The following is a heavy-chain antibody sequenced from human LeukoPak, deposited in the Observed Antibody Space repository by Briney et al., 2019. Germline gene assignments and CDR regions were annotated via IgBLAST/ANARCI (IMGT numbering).Heavy chain of an antibody. CDR1: GYSFTSYW. CDR3: ARRDRIVGAGSGAFDI. D-gene: IGHD1-26*01. CDR2: IYPGDSDT. J-gene: IGHJ3*02. V-gene: IGHV5-51*01. Sequence: GESLKISCKGSGYSFTSYWIGWVRQMPGKGLEWMGIIYPGDSDTRYSPSFQGQVTISADKSISTAYLQWSSLKASDTAMYYCARRDRIVGAGSGAFDIWGQGTMVTVSS.